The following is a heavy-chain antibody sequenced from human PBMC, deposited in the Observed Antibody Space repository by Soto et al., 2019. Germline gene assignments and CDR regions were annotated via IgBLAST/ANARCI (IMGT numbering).Heavy chain of an antibody. CDR3: AKGHSSGWLGSY. D-gene: IGHD6-19*01. J-gene: IGHJ4*02. CDR1: GFTFSREA. CDR2: ISGSGGST. V-gene: IGHV3-23*01. Sequence: PGVSPRLSFAAPGFTFSREAMSWFRQALGKELEWVSAISGSGGSTYYADSVKGRFTISRDNSKNTLYLQMNSLRAEEPAVDYCAKGHSSGWLGSYWGQGTLITVSS.